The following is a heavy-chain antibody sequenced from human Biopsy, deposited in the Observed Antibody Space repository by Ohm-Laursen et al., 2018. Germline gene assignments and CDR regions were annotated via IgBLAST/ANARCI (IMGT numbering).Heavy chain of an antibody. D-gene: IGHD6-19*01. V-gene: IGHV4-34*01. Sequence: SETLSLTCAVYGGSFSGYYWSWIRQPPGKGLEWIGEINHSGSTNYNPPLKSRFVISVDTSKNQFSMNLSSVTAAATAVYYCARGRLRAVARFDYWGQGTLVTVSS. CDR1: GGSFSGYY. CDR2: INHSGST. J-gene: IGHJ4*02. CDR3: ARGRLRAVARFDY.